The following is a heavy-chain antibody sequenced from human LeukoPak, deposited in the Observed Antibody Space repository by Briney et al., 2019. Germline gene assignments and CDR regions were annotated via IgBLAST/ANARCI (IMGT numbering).Heavy chain of an antibody. CDR3: ARIVVGHAFDI. CDR2: ISSSGSTI. V-gene: IGHV3-11*01. CDR1: GFTFDDYG. Sequence: PGGSLRLSCAASGFTFDDYGMSWVRQAPGKGLEWVSYISSSGSTIYYADSVKGRFTISRDNAKNSLYLQMNSLRAEDTAVYYCARIVVGHAFDIWGQGTMVTVSS. J-gene: IGHJ3*02. D-gene: IGHD3-22*01.